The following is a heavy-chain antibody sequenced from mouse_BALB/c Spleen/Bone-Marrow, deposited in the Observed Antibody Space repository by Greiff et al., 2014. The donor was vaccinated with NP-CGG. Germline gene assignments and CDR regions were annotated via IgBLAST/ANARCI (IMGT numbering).Heavy chain of an antibody. CDR1: GFNIKDTY. V-gene: IGHV14-3*02. Sequence: EVQLQQSGAEFVKPGASVKLSCTAFGFNIKDTYMHWVKRRPEQGLEWIGRIDPANDNTKYDPKFQGKATITADTSSNTAYLQLSSLTSEDTAVYYCARADGYYAWFAYWGQGTLVTVSA. CDR3: ARADGYYAWFAY. CDR2: IDPANDNT. J-gene: IGHJ3*01. D-gene: IGHD2-3*01.